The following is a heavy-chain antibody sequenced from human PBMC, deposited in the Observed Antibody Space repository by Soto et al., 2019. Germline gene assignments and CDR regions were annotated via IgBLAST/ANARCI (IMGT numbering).Heavy chain of an antibody. V-gene: IGHV4-59*01. D-gene: IGHD5-12*01. Sequence: QVQLKESGPGLVKPSETLSLTCAVSGVTISTYYWSWIRQPPGKGLEWIGYNYHSGTTNYNPSLKSRVTISVDTSKHQFSLRLTSETAADTAIYFCVREAYIGYGHAIDRWGPGTLVTVSA. CDR3: VREAYIGYGHAIDR. CDR2: NYHSGTT. J-gene: IGHJ5*02. CDR1: GVTISTYY.